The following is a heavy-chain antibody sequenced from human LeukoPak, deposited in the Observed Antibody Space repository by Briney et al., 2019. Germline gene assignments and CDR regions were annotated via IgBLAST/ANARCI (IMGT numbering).Heavy chain of an antibody. V-gene: IGHV3-43*02. CDR2: ISGDAGNT. CDR1: GFTFDDYA. Sequence: GGSLRLSCAASGFTFDDYAMHWVRQAPGKGLEWVSVISGDAGNTYYADSVKGRFTISRDNSENSLYLQMNSLRTEDTALYYCAKSRGYSGYVKDYWGQGTLVTVSS. D-gene: IGHD5-12*01. CDR3: AKSRGYSGYVKDY. J-gene: IGHJ4*02.